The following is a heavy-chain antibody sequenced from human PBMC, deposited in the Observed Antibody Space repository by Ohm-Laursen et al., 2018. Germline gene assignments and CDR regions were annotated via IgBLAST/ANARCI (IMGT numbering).Heavy chain of an antibody. CDR3: ARESDSGRDFDY. D-gene: IGHD1-26*01. V-gene: IGHV1-2*02. CDR2: INPNSGGT. J-gene: IGHJ4*02. Sequence: SSVKVSCKASGYTFTGYYMHWVRQAPGQGLEWMGWINPNSGGTNYAQKFQGRVTMTRDTSISTAYMELSRLRSDDTAVYYCARESDSGRDFDYWGQGTLVTVSS. CDR1: GYTFTGYY.